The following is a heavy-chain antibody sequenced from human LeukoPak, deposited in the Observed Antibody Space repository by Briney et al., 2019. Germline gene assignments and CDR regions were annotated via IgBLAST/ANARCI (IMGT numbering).Heavy chain of an antibody. CDR1: GFTFITYE. CDR3: ARGGISYFDY. D-gene: IGHD3-16*01. CDR2: ISGSGYTM. J-gene: IGHJ4*02. Sequence: GGSLRLSCAASGFTFITYEMNWVRQAPGKGLEWVSYISGSGYTMYYADSVKGRFTISRDNGQNSLYLQMDGLRAEDTAVYYCARGGISYFDYWGQGTLVTVSS. V-gene: IGHV3-48*03.